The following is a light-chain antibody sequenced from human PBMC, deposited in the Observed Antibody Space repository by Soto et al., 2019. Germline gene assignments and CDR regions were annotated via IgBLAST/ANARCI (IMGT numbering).Light chain of an antibody. CDR2: IAA. V-gene: IGKV1-5*01. CDR3: QQYKSDSEA. Sequence: RLTQSSATLSESVGDRVTIACPARQGIXSWLAWYQRRPGKAPKPLXAIAASLERGGPSRFSGSGSETEFPLTISSLQPEYLANYYCQQYKSDSEAFGQGTKVDIK. J-gene: IGKJ1*01. CDR1: QGIXSW.